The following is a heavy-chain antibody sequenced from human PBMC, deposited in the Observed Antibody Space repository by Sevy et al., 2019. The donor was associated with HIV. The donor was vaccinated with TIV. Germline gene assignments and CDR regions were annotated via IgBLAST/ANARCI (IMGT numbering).Heavy chain of an antibody. CDR1: GFTFSNYW. D-gene: IGHD3-22*01. CDR2: INQHGSQK. J-gene: IGHJ3*02. CDR3: ARGGYSDTNGQFVDAFDI. V-gene: IGHV3-7*01. Sequence: GGSLRLSCVASGFTFSNYWMSWVRQAPGKGLEWVANINQHGSQKFYVDFMKGRFSIYRDNPKNSLYLQMSSLRAEETALYYCARGGYSDTNGQFVDAFDIWGQGTMVTVSS.